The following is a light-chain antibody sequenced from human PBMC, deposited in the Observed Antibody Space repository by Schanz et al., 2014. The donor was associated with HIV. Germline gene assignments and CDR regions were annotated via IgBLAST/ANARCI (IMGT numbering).Light chain of an antibody. Sequence: EIVLTQSPGTLSLSPGERGTLSCRASQSISSSLLAWYQKKPGQAPTLLIYAASSRASGIPDRFSGSGSGADFTLTISGLEPEDFAVYYCQQYGSSPTFGQGTRVEIK. J-gene: IGKJ1*01. CDR2: AAS. CDR1: QSISSSL. CDR3: QQYGSSPT. V-gene: IGKV3-20*01.